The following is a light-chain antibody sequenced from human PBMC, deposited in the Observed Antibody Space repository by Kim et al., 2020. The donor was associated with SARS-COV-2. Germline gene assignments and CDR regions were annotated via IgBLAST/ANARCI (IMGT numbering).Light chain of an antibody. Sequence: ASTGDRVTITCRASQGISSYLAWYQQKPGKAPKLLIYAASTLQSGVPSRFSGSGSGTDFTLTISCLQSEDFATYYCQQYYSYPGTFGGGTKVDIK. CDR3: QQYYSYPGT. CDR2: AAS. J-gene: IGKJ4*01. V-gene: IGKV1-8*01. CDR1: QGISSY.